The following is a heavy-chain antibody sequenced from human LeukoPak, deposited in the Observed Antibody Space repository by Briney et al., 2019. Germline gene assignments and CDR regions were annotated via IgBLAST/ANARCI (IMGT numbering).Heavy chain of an antibody. Sequence: PGGSLRLSRAASGFTFSKDDFHWVRQAPGKGLEWVAAIGVTGDTYYADSVKGRFTISREDAANSLYLQMRSLGAGDTALYYCTKEFCGSRAACAGGSYYDFWGRGALVIVPS. J-gene: IGHJ2*01. CDR3: TKEFCGSRAACAGGSYYDF. V-gene: IGHV3-13*01. CDR2: IGVTGDT. CDR1: GFTFSKDD. D-gene: IGHD2-15*01.